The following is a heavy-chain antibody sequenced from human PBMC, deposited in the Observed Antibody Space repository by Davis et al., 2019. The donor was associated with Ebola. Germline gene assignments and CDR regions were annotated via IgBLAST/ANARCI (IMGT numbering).Heavy chain of an antibody. Sequence: PGGSLRLSCAASGFIFANYWMSWVRQAPGKGPEWVAIINQDGGEKYYLDSVKGRFTVSRDNAKNSLFLQMNSLRDEDTAVYYCARVGVGATHFDYWGQGTLVTVSS. CDR3: ARVGVGATHFDY. V-gene: IGHV3-7*01. CDR2: INQDGGEK. J-gene: IGHJ4*02. CDR1: GFIFANYW. D-gene: IGHD1-26*01.